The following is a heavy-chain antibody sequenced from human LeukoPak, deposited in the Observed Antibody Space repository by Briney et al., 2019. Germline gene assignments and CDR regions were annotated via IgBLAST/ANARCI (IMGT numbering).Heavy chain of an antibody. CDR2: ISGSGGRT. CDR3: AKEYYYGSGAYYNVDY. J-gene: IGHJ4*02. Sequence: GGSLRLSCAASGFTFSNYAMSWVRQAPGKGLEWVSAISGSGGRTYYADSVKGRFTLSRDNSKNTLYLQMNSLRAEDTAVYYCAKEYYYGSGAYYNVDYWGQGTLVTVSS. D-gene: IGHD3-10*01. CDR1: GFTFSNYA. V-gene: IGHV3-23*01.